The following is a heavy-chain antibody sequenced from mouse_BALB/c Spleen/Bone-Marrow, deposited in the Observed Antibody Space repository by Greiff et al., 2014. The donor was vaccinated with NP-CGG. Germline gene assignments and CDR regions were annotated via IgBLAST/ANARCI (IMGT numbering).Heavy chain of an antibody. CDR2: IDPANGNT. CDR1: GFNIKDTY. J-gene: IGHJ2*01. Sequence: EVKLQESGAELVKPGASVKLSCTASGFNIKDTYMHWVKQRPEQGLEWIGRIDPANGNTKYDPKFQGKATIIADTSSNTAYLQLSSLTSEDTAVYYCARYYYGYYFDYWGQGTTLTVSS. D-gene: IGHD1-2*01. V-gene: IGHV14-3*02. CDR3: ARYYYGYYFDY.